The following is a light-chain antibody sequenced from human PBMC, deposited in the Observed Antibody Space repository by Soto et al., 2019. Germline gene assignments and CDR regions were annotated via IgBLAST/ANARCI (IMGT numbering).Light chain of an antibody. CDR2: GAS. V-gene: IGKV3-20*01. CDR3: QQYGSSPIT. J-gene: IGKJ5*01. CDR1: QSVGSDY. Sequence: IVLTQSPGTLSLSPGERATLSCRASQSVGSDYLAWYQQRPGQAPRLLIYGASSRATGVPDRFSGSGSGTDFTLTISRLESEDFAVYYCQQYGSSPITFGQGTRLEIK.